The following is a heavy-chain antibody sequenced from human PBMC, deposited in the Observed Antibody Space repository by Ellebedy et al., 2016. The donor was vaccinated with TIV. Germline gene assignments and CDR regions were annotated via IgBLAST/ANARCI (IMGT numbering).Heavy chain of an antibody. CDR1: GGSISSYY. J-gene: IGHJ4*02. D-gene: IGHD3-3*01. CDR3: ASTDHLESYYFDY. CDR2: IYYSGST. V-gene: IGHV4-59*12. Sequence: MPSETLSLTCIVSGGSISSYYWSWIRQPPGKGLEWLGYIYYSGSTNYNTSLKSRVTISVDTSKNQFSLKLSSVTAADTAVYYCASTDHLESYYFDYWGQGTLVTVSS.